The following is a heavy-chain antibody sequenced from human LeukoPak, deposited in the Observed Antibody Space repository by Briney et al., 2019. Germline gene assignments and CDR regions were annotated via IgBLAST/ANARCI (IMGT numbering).Heavy chain of an antibody. D-gene: IGHD3-3*01. CDR2: IKHDGSEK. V-gene: IGHV3-7*01. J-gene: IGHJ4*02. CDR3: ATDRGWRTSGYYLYYFEY. Sequence: GGSLRLSCAASGFTFSNYDMHWVRQAPGKGLEWVASIKHDGSEKYYVDSVRGRFTISRDNTMNSLYLQMSSLRAEDTAVYYCATDRGWRTSGYYLYYFEYWGQGTLVTFSS. CDR1: GFTFSNYD.